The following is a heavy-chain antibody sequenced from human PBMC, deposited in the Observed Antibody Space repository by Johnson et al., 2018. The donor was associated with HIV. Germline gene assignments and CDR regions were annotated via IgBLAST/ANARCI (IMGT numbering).Heavy chain of an antibody. J-gene: IGHJ3*02. CDR2: IRNKANSYNT. D-gene: IGHD7-27*01. CDR1: GFTFTDHY. CDR3: ARGGEKGAFDI. V-gene: IGHV3-72*01. Sequence: VQLVESGGGLVLPGGSLRLSCAVSGFTFTDHYMDWVRQAPGKGLEWGGRIRNKANSYNTDYAASVKGRFTILRDDSKNSLYLQMNSLKTEDTAVYYCARGGEKGAFDIWGQGTMVTVSS.